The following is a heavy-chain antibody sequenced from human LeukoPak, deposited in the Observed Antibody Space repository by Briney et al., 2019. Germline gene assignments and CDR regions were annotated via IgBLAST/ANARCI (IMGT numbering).Heavy chain of an antibody. V-gene: IGHV3-30*03. D-gene: IGHD1-1*01. CDR2: ISYDGSNK. J-gene: IGHJ6*02. CDR3: ARAPYLENDDDYYGMDV. Sequence: PGGSLRLSCAASGFTFSSYGMHWVRQAPGKGLEWVAVISYDGSNKYYADSVKGRFTISRDNSKNTLYLQMNSLRAEDTAVYYCARAPYLENDDDYYGMDVWGQGTTVTVSS. CDR1: GFTFSSYG.